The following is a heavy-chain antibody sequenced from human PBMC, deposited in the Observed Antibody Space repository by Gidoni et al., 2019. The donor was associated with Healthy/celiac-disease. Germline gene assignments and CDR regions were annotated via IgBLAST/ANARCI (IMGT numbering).Heavy chain of an antibody. J-gene: IGHJ5*02. CDR1: GGSFSGYS. CDR2: INHSGST. V-gene: IGHV4-34*01. Sequence: QLQLQQWGAGLLKPSETLSLTCAVYGGSFSGYSWSWIRQPPGKGLEWIGEINHSGSTNYNPSLKSRVTISVDTSKNQFSLKLSSVTAADTAVYYCARGPALIGVVVAATQEGWFDPWGQGTLVTVSS. D-gene: IGHD2-15*01. CDR3: ARGPALIGVVVAATQEGWFDP.